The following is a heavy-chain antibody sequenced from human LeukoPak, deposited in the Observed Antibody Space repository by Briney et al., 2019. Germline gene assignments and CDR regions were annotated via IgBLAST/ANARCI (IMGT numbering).Heavy chain of an antibody. CDR2: IYYSGST. V-gene: IGHV4-31*03. D-gene: IGHD3-10*01. CDR1: GGSISSGGYY. CDR3: ARGNRRLAYYGSGSRLPFDS. Sequence: SETLSLTCTVSGGSISSGGYYWSWIRQHPGKGLEWIGYIYYSGSTDYNPTLKSRVTISVDASKNQFSLKVTSVNAADTATYYCARGNRRLAYYGSGSRLPFDSWGQGTLVTVSS. J-gene: IGHJ4*02.